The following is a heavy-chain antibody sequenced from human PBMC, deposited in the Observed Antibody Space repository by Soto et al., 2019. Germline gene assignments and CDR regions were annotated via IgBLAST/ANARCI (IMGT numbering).Heavy chain of an antibody. J-gene: IGHJ4*02. V-gene: IGHV3-33*01. D-gene: IGHD6-19*01. CDR1: AFNFSSYV. Sequence: PGGSLRLSCAASAFNFSSYVMHWVRQAQGKGLEWVAVIWYDGGNKYYANSVKGRFTISRDNSKNTLYLQMNSLRAEDTAVYYCARDGQWLPRDGLRSSYYFDYWGQGTLVTVSS. CDR3: ARDGQWLPRDGLRSSYYFDY. CDR2: IWYDGGNK.